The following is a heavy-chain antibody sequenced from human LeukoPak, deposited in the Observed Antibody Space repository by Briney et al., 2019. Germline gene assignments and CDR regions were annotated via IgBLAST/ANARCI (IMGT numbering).Heavy chain of an antibody. D-gene: IGHD2/OR15-2a*01. V-gene: IGHV3-7*01. CDR2: MNQDGSAK. CDR1: GFTFNNYY. CDR3: ARSLWPEDF. Sequence: GGTLRLSCAASGFTFNNYYMSWVRQAPGKGLEWVANMNQDGSAKHYIDSVKGRFTISRDNAKKSVYLQMDSLRAEDTAVYYCARSLWPEDFWGQGTLVTVSS. J-gene: IGHJ4*02.